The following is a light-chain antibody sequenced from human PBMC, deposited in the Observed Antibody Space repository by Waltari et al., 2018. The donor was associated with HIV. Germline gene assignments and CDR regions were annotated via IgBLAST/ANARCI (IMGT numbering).Light chain of an antibody. CDR3: YSTDNSLNGV. CDR2: EDS. CDR1: ALPKKY. V-gene: IGLV3-10*01. Sequence: VSPGQPAKITCSGDALPKKYAYWYQQKSGQAPVLVIYEDSKRPSGIPERFSGSSSGTMATLTLSEVQVDDEADYYCYSTDNSLNGVFGRGTKLTVL. J-gene: IGLJ3*02.